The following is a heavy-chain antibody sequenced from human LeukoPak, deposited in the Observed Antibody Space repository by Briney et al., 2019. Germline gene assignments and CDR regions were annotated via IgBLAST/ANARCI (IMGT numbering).Heavy chain of an antibody. CDR2: INPNSGGT. D-gene: IGHD3-10*01. J-gene: IGHJ4*02. V-gene: IGHV1-2*02. CDR1: GYTFTGYY. CDR3: ASDLGTMVREVMKNTLAY. Sequence: GPSVKVSCKASGYTFTGYYMHWVRQAPGQGLEWMGWINPNSGGTNYAQKFQGRVTMTRDPSISTAYMELSRLRSDDTAVYYCASDLGTMVREVMKNTLAYWGQGTLVTVSS.